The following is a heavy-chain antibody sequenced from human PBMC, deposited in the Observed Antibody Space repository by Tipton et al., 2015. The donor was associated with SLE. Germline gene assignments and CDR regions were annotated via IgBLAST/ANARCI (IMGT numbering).Heavy chain of an antibody. CDR3: ARGRYSSSSVYYYYYMDV. CDR1: GGSISSYY. Sequence: PGLVKPSETLSLTCTVSGGSISSYYWSWIRQPPGKGLEWIGYIYYSGSTNYNPSLKSRVTISVDTSKNQFSLKLSSVTAADTAVYYCARGRYSSSSVYYYYYMDVWGKGTTVTVSS. V-gene: IGHV4-59*01. CDR2: IYYSGST. D-gene: IGHD6-6*01. J-gene: IGHJ6*03.